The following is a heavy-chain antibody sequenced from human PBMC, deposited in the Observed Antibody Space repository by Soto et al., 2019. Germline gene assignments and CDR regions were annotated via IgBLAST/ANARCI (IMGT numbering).Heavy chain of an antibody. V-gene: IGHV1-18*01. D-gene: IGHD3-3*01. CDR1: GYTFTSYG. Sequence: ASVKVSCKASGYTFTSYGISWLRQAPGQGLEWMGWISAYNGNTNYAQKLQGRVTMTTDTSTSTAYMELRSLRSDDTAVYYCARDTDYDFWSGYRYYYYYGMDVWGQGTTVTVSS. CDR3: ARDTDYDFWSGYRYYYYYGMDV. CDR2: ISAYNGNT. J-gene: IGHJ6*02.